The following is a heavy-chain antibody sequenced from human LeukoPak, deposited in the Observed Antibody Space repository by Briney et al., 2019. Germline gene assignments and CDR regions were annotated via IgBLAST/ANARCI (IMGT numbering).Heavy chain of an antibody. CDR3: ARTYGPNDY. J-gene: IGHJ4*02. Sequence: SETLSLTCAVYGGSFSAYYWSWIRQPPGKGLEWIGDITHSGSTNYNPSLKSRVTISVDTSKNQFSLKLSSVTAADTAVYYCARTYGPNDYWGQGTLVTVSS. D-gene: IGHD4-17*01. V-gene: IGHV4-34*01. CDR2: ITHSGST. CDR1: GGSFSAYY.